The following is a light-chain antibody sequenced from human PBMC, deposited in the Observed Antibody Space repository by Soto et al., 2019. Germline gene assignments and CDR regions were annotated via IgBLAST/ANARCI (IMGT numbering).Light chain of an antibody. Sequence: QSVLPQPPSVSGAPGQTVTISCAGSSSNIGPGFDVHWYQQVSGAAPKLLIYGNSNRPSGVPDRFSGSRSGTSASLAITGLQPEDEADYYCQSYDSSLRGSVFGPGTKVTV. CDR2: GNS. V-gene: IGLV1-40*01. CDR3: QSYDSSLRGSV. CDR1: SSNIGPGFD. J-gene: IGLJ1*01.